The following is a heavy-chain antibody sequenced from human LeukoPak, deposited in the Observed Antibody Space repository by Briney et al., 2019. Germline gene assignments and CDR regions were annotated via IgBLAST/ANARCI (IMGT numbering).Heavy chain of an antibody. CDR1: GGSFSGYY. CDR2: INHSGST. D-gene: IGHD3-22*01. V-gene: IGHV4-34*01. J-gene: IGHJ4*02. Sequence: SETLSLTCAVYGGSFSGYYWSWIRQPPGKGLEWIGEINHSGSTNYNPSLKSRVTISVDTSKNQFSLKLSSVTAADTAVYYCAKALRGFTMIVGFDYWGQGTLVTVSS. CDR3: AKALRGFTMIVGFDY.